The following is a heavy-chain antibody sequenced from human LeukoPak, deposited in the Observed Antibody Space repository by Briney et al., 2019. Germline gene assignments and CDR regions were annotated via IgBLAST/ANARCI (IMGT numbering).Heavy chain of an antibody. J-gene: IGHJ2*01. V-gene: IGHV4-59*01. D-gene: IGHD5-24*01. CDR2: VSYSGRT. CDR3: ARPGRQDAYNGHYWYFDL. Sequence: RPSETLSPTCTVSGGSITNYYWNWIRQPPGKDLEWIGCVSYSGRTHYSSALKSRVTISVDTSKNQFSLNLRSVTAADTAVYYCARPGRQDAYNGHYWYFDLWGRGTLVTVSS. CDR1: GGSITNYY.